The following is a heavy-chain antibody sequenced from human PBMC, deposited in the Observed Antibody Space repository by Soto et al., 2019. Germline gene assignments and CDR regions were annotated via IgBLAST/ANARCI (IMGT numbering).Heavy chain of an antibody. J-gene: IGHJ4*02. CDR3: ARDLVPGYTGYSDH. D-gene: IGHD5-12*01. CDR1: GYTFSNYG. Sequence: QVQLVQSGAEVKKPGASVKVSCKTSGYTFSNYGINWVRQAPGQGLEWMGWISAYNGNTNFAQKLQGRVSFTTDTSSTTAYMELRSLTSDDTAVYYCARDLVPGYTGYSDHWGQGTLVTVSS. V-gene: IGHV1-18*01. CDR2: ISAYNGNT.